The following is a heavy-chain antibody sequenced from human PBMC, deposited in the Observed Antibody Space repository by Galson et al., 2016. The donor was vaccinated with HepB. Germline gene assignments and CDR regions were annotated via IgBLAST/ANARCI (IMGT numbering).Heavy chain of an antibody. Sequence: ETLSLTCTVSGGSISSRSYYWGWIRQPPGKGLEWIGSIYYSGSTYYNPSLKSRVTLSVDTSKNQFSLKLSSVTAADTAVYFCARHRTDGDYFDYWGQGTLVTVSS. CDR2: IYYSGST. V-gene: IGHV4-39*01. CDR1: GGSISSRSYY. D-gene: IGHD4-17*01. CDR3: ARHRTDGDYFDY. J-gene: IGHJ4*02.